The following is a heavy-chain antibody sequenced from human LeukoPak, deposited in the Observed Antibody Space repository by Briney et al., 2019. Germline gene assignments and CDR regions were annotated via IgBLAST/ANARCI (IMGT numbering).Heavy chain of an antibody. V-gene: IGHV1-18*01. D-gene: IGHD6-6*01. CDR1: GYTFTSYG. Sequence: ASVKVSCKASGYTFTSYGISWVRQAPGQGLEWMGWISAYNGNTNYAQKLQGRVTMTRDTSISTAYMELSRLRSDDTAVYYCARDPPGSIAARRIFDYWGQGTLVTVSS. J-gene: IGHJ4*02. CDR2: ISAYNGNT. CDR3: ARDPPGSIAARRIFDY.